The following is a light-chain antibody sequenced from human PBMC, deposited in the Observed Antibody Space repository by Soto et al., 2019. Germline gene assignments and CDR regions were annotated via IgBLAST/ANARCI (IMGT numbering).Light chain of an antibody. J-gene: IGLJ2*01. CDR1: SSDVGGYNY. CDR2: EVS. Sequence: QSALTQPPSASGSPGQSVTISCTGTSSDVGGYNYVSWYQQHPGKAPKLMIYEVSKRPSGVPDRFSGSKSGNTASLTVSGLQAEDEDDYYCGSYAGSNNFVFGGGTKLTVL. V-gene: IGLV2-8*01. CDR3: GSYAGSNNFV.